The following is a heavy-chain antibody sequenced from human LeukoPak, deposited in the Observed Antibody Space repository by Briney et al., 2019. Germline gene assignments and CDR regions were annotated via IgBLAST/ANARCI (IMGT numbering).Heavy chain of an antibody. V-gene: IGHV4-39*02. CDR1: GGSISSGDYY. D-gene: IGHD3-16*02. J-gene: IGHJ4*02. Sequence: SETLSLTCTVSGGSISSGDYYWSWIRQPPGKGPEWIGSIYYSGSTYYNPSLKSRVTISVDTSKNQFSLKLSSVTAADTAVYYCAREARNYRYNYFDYWGQGTLVTVSS. CDR2: IYYSGST. CDR3: AREARNYRYNYFDY.